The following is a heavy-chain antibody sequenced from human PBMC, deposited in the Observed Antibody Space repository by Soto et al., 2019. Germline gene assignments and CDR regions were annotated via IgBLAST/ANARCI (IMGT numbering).Heavy chain of an antibody. D-gene: IGHD5-12*01. V-gene: IGHV4-39*01. J-gene: IGHJ6*02. CDR3: ARASQGRWLRDVHYYYGMDV. Sequence: PSETLSLTCTVSGGSISSSSYYWGWIRQPPGKGLEWIGSIYYSGSTYYNLSLKSRVTISVDTSKNQFSLKLSSVTAADTAVYYCARASQGRWLRDVHYYYGMDVWGQGTTVTVSS. CDR1: GGSISSSSYY. CDR2: IYYSGST.